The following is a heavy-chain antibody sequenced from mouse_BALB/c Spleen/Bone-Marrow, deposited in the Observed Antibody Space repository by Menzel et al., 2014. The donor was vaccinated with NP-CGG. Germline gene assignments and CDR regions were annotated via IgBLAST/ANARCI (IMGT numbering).Heavy chain of an antibody. CDR3: ARDWDEYYFDY. Sequence: LQESEPELVKPGASVKMSCKASGYSFTSYYIHWVKQRPGQGLEWIGWIFPGSDNTKYNEKFKGKATLTADTSSSTAYMHLSSLTSEDSAVYFCARDWDEYYFDYWGQGTTLTVSS. CDR1: GYSFTSYY. D-gene: IGHD4-1*01. V-gene: IGHV1-66*01. CDR2: IFPGSDNT. J-gene: IGHJ2*01.